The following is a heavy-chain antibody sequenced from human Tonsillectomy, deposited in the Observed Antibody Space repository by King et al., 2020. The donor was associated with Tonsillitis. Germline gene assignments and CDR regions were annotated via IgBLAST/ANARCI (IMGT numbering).Heavy chain of an antibody. J-gene: IGHJ4*02. CDR3: AKDRYSGYAGRPGGFDY. CDR1: GFTFSSYG. D-gene: IGHD5-12*01. V-gene: IGHV3-30*18. CDR2: ISYDGSNK. Sequence: VQLVESGGGVVQPGRSLRLSCAASGFTFSSYGMHWVRQATGKGLEWVAVISYDGSNKYYADSVKGRFTISRDNSKNTLYLQMNSLRAEDTAVYYCAKDRYSGYAGRPGGFDYWGQGTMVTVAS.